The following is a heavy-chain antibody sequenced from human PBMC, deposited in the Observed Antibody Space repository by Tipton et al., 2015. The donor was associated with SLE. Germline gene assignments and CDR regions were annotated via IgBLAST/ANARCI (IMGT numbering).Heavy chain of an antibody. Sequence: SLRLSCAASGFTFSSYAMSWVRQAPGKGLEWVAVISYDGSNKYYADSVKGRFTISRDNSKNTLYLQMNSLRAEDTAVYYCAGRIGGYYGMDVWGQGTTVTVSS. CDR2: ISYDGSNK. D-gene: IGHD2-15*01. CDR3: AGRIGGYYGMDV. V-gene: IGHV3-30*04. J-gene: IGHJ6*02. CDR1: GFTFSSYA.